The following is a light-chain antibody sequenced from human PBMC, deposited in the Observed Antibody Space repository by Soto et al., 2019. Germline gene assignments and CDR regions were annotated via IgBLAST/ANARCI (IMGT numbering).Light chain of an antibody. CDR2: AAS. Sequence: DIQMTQSPGSRSSCVLGIVTITCRASQGIRSWLAWYQQKPGKAPKLLIYAASTLQTGVPSRFSGSGSGTDFTLTISSLQPEDFATYYCQQSYSTPRTFGQGTKVDI. CDR3: QQSYSTPRT. CDR1: QGIRSW. J-gene: IGKJ1*01. V-gene: IGKV1-39*01.